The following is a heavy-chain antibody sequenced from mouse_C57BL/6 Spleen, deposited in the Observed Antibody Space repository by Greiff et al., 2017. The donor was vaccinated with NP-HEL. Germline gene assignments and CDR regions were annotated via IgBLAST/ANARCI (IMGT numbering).Heavy chain of an antibody. D-gene: IGHD1-1*01. CDR2: IDPSDSYT. CDR3: ARGTTVAFDD. V-gene: IGHV1-50*01. J-gene: IGHJ2*01. CDR1: GYTFTSYW. Sequence: VQLQQPGAELVKPGASVKLSCKASGYTFTSYWMQWVKQRPGQGLEWIGEIDPSDSYTNYNQKFKGKATLTVDTSSSTAYMQLSSLTSEDSAVYYCARGTTVAFDDWGQGTTLTVSS.